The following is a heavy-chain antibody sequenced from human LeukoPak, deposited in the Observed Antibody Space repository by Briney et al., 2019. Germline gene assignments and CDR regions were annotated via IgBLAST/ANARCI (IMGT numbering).Heavy chain of an antibody. CDR1: GFTFSTYS. CDR2: ISGSSSYI. Sequence: PGGSLRLSCAASGFTFSTYSMNWVRQAPGKVLEWVSSISGSSSYIYYADSVKGRFTISRDNAKNSLYLQMNSLRADDTAVCYCASYYYDPYFDYWGQGTLVTVSS. D-gene: IGHD3-22*01. J-gene: IGHJ4*02. V-gene: IGHV3-21*01. CDR3: ASYYYDPYFDY.